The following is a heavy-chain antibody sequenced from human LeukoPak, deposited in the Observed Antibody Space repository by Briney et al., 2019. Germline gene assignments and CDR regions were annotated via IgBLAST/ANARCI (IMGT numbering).Heavy chain of an antibody. J-gene: IGHJ2*01. V-gene: IGHV4-59*01. CDR1: GGSISSYY. CDR3: ARVYYSSSYDYWYFDL. D-gene: IGHD6-13*01. CDR2: IYYSGST. Sequence: SETLSLTCTVSGGSISSYYWSWIRQPPGKGLEWVGYIYYSGSTNYNRSLKSRVTISVDTSKNQFSLKLSSVTAADTAVYYCARVYYSSSYDYWYFDLWGRGTLVTVSS.